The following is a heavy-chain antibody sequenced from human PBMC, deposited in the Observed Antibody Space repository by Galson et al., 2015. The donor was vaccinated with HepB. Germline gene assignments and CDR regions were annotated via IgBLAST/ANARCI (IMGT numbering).Heavy chain of an antibody. D-gene: IGHD6-19*01. J-gene: IGHJ3*02. CDR3: ARVLGYNTGWYAFDM. CDR1: GFSLSTSGMR. V-gene: IGHV2-70*04. CDR2: IDWDGDK. Sequence: PALVKPTQTLTLTCTFSGFSLSTSGMRMSWIRQPPGKALEWLARIDWDGDKFYSTSLKSRLTISKDTSKNQVALTMTNMDPVDTAKSYCARVLGYNTGWYAFDMWGQGTVVTVSS.